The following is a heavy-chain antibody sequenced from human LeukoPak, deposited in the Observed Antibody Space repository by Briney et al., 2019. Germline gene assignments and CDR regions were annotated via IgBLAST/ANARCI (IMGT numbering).Heavy chain of an antibody. V-gene: IGHV4-61*02. CDR2: IYTSGST. J-gene: IGHJ4*02. D-gene: IGHD5-18*01. CDR1: GGSISSGSYY. Sequence: SQTLSLTCTVSGGSISSGSYYWSWIRQPAGKGLEWIGRIYTSGSTYYNPSLKSRVTISVDASKNQFSLNLNSVTAADTAVYYCARDRGGYSLNDYWGQGTLVTVSS. CDR3: ARDRGGYSLNDY.